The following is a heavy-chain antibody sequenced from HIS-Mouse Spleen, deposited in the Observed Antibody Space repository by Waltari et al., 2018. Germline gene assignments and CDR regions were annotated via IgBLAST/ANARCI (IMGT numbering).Heavy chain of an antibody. D-gene: IGHD1-1*01. Sequence: QVQLVQSGAEVKKPGASVKVSCKASGYTFTSYDINWVRQATGQGLEWMGWVNPNSGNTGYAQKFQGRVTMTRNTSISTAYMELSSLRSEDTAVYYCARGQTVYYYYYYGMDVWGQGTTVTVSS. CDR1: GYTFTSYD. J-gene: IGHJ6*02. CDR2: VNPNSGNT. CDR3: ARGQTVYYYYYYGMDV. V-gene: IGHV1-8*01.